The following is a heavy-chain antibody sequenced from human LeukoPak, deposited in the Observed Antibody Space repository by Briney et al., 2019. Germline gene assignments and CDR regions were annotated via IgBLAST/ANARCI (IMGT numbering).Heavy chain of an antibody. CDR1: GGSISRFY. Sequence: SETLSLTCTVSGGSISRFYWSWIRQPAGKGLEWIGRFYTSGSTNYNPSLESRVTMPVDTSKNQFSLKLSSVTAADTAVYYCAGSSSTYRTSTTCHLNYFDYWGQGTLVTVSS. V-gene: IGHV4-4*07. J-gene: IGHJ4*02. CDR2: FYTSGST. CDR3: AGSSSTYRTSTTCHLNYFDY. D-gene: IGHD2-2*01.